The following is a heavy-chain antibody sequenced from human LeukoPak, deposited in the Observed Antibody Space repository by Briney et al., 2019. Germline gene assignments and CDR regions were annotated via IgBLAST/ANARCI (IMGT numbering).Heavy chain of an antibody. D-gene: IGHD3-3*01. V-gene: IGHV3-23*01. Sequence: PGGSLRLSCAASGFTFSSYAMSWVRQAPGKGLEWASAISGSGGSTYYADSVKGRFTISRDNSKNTLYLQMNSLRAEDTAVYYCAKEAYYDFWSGYYYFDYWGQGTLVTVSS. CDR1: GFTFSSYA. CDR2: ISGSGGST. J-gene: IGHJ4*02. CDR3: AKEAYYDFWSGYYYFDY.